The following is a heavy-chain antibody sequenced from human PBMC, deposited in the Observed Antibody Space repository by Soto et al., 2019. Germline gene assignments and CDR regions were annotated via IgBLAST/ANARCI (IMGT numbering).Heavy chain of an antibody. D-gene: IGHD2-2*01. CDR2: ISGSGGST. Sequence: GGSLRLSCAASGFTFSSYAMSWVRQAPGKGLEWVSAISGSGGSTYYADSVKGRFTISRDNSKNTLYLQMNSLRAEDTAVYYCAKGEVPAARGFFYFDYWGQGTLVTVSS. V-gene: IGHV3-23*01. J-gene: IGHJ4*02. CDR3: AKGEVPAARGFFYFDY. CDR1: GFTFSSYA.